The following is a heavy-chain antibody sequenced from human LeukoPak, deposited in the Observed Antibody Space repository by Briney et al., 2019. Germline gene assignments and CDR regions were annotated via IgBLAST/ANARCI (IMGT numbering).Heavy chain of an antibody. D-gene: IGHD3-3*02. Sequence: PGRSLRLSCAASGFTFSSYAMHWVRQAPGKGLEWVAVISYDGSNKYYADSVKGRFTISRDNSKNTLYLQMNSLRAEDTAVYYCARGGLAGFDYWGQGTLVTASS. V-gene: IGHV3-30-3*01. CDR3: ARGGLAGFDY. CDR1: GFTFSSYA. CDR2: ISYDGSNK. J-gene: IGHJ4*02.